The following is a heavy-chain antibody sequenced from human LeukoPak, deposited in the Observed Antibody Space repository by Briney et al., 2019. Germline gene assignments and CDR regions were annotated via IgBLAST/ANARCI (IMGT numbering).Heavy chain of an antibody. CDR1: GYSISSDYY. J-gene: IGHJ5*02. CDR2: IYHSGST. D-gene: IGHD3-10*01. V-gene: IGHV4-38-2*02. CDR3: ARVGQPGDNWVDP. Sequence: SETLSLTCTVSGYSISSDYYWGWIRQPPGKGLEWIGSIYHSGSTYYNPSLKSRVTISVDTSKNQFSLKLSSVTAADTAVYYCARVGQPGDNWVDPWGQGTLVTVSS.